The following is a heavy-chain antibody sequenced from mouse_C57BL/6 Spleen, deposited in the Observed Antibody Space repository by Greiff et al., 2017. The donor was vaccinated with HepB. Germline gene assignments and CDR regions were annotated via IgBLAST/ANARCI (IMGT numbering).Heavy chain of an antibody. J-gene: IGHJ4*01. CDR3: ARHEDRGTGGYYAMDY. CDR2: FYPGSGSI. Sequence: QVQLQQSGAELVKPGASVKLSCKASGYTFTEYTIHWVKQRPGQGLEWIGWFYPGSGSIKYNEKFKDKATLTADKSSSTVYMKLSRMTSEDSAVYFCARHEDRGTGGYYAMDYWGQGTSVTVSS. D-gene: IGHD4-1*01. CDR1: GYTFTEYT. V-gene: IGHV1-62-2*01.